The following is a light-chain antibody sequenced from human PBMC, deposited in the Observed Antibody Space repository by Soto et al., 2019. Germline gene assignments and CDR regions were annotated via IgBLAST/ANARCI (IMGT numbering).Light chain of an antibody. Sequence: QSALTQPPSASGSSGQSVTISCTGTSSDVGGYNFVSWYRQHPAKAPKLMIYEVTERPSGLADRLSGTKSRNTASLTVSGLQGEDEADYYCTPYAGINSPVVFGGGTKLTVL. V-gene: IGLV2-8*01. CDR2: EVT. J-gene: IGLJ2*01. CDR1: SSDVGGYNF. CDR3: TPYAGINSPVV.